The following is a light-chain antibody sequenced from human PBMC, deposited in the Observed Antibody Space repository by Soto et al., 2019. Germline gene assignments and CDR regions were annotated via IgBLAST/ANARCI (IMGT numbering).Light chain of an antibody. J-gene: IGKJ1*01. Sequence: DIQMTQSPSTLSASVGDRVTITCRASQSISSWLAWYQQKPGKAPKLLIYDASSLESGGPSRFRGSGSGTEFTLTISSLQPDDFATYYCQQYNSYPRTFGQGTKVEIK. CDR3: QQYNSYPRT. CDR1: QSISSW. V-gene: IGKV1-5*01. CDR2: DAS.